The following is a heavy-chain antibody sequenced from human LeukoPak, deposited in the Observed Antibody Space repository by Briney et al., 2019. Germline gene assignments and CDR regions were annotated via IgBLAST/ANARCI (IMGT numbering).Heavy chain of an antibody. CDR2: ISSSSSYI. CDR1: GATFSSNS. Sequence: PGGSLRLSCAASGATFSSNSMNSGCQAPGKGLEWVSSISSSSSYIYYADSVKGRFTISRDNAKNSLYLQMNSLRADDTAVYYCARAGQLFGEFEYMDVWGKGTTVTVSS. V-gene: IGHV3-21*01. CDR3: ARAGQLFGEFEYMDV. J-gene: IGHJ6*03. D-gene: IGHD3-10*02.